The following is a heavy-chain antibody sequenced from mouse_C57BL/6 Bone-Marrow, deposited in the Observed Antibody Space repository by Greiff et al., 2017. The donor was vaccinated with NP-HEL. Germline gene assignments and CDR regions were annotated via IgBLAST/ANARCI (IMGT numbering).Heavy chain of an antibody. J-gene: IGHJ3*01. CDR1: GYTFTSYW. CDR2: IDPSDSYT. V-gene: IGHV1-50*01. CDR3: ARWDYGFAY. D-gene: IGHD1-1*01. Sequence: VQLQQPGAELVKPGASVKLSCKASGYTFTSYWMQWVKQRPGQGLEWIGEIDPSDSYTNYNQKFKGKATLTVDTSSSTAYMQLSSLTSEDSAVYYCARWDYGFAYWGQGTLVTVSA.